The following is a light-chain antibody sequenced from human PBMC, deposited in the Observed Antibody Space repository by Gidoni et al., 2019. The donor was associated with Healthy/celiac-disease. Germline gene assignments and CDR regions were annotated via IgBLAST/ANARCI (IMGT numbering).Light chain of an antibody. V-gene: IGLV2-11*01. Sequence: QSALTQPRSVSGSPGQSVTNPCTGTSSDVGGYNYVSWYQQHPGKAPKLMIYDVSKRPSGVPDRFSGSKSGNTASLTISGLQAEDEADYYCCSYAGSYTLFGGGTKLTVL. CDR3: CSYAGSYTL. CDR1: SSDVGGYNY. J-gene: IGLJ3*02. CDR2: DVS.